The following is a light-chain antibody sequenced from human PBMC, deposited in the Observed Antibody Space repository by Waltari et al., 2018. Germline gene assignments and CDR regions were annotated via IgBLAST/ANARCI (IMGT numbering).Light chain of an antibody. Sequence: QSALTQTASVSGSPGQSITISCTGTSSDVGSYNLVSWYQQHPGKVPKFMVYEGSERPSGVSNRFSCTKSGHTATLTISGLQAEDEADYYCCSYAGSNSWVFGGGTKLTVV. CDR3: CSYAGSNSWV. CDR2: EGS. CDR1: SSDVGSYNL. J-gene: IGLJ3*02. V-gene: IGLV2-23*01.